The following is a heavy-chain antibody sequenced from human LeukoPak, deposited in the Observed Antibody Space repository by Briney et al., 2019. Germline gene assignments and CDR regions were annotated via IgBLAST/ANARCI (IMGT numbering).Heavy chain of an antibody. Sequence: GGSLRLSCAASGFTFSSYSMNWVRQAPGKGLEWVSAITGSGVTTYYADSVKGRFTISRDNSQNTLYLQMNSLRAEDTAVYHCAKEGGSTLNYWGQGTLVTVSS. CDR1: GFTFSSYS. CDR2: ITGSGVTT. J-gene: IGHJ4*02. CDR3: AKEGGSTLNY. D-gene: IGHD3-16*01. V-gene: IGHV3-23*01.